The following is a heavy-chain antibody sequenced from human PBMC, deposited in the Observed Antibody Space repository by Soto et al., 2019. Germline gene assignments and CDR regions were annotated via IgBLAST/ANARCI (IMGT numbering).Heavy chain of an antibody. Sequence: EVQLVESGGGLVQPGGSLRLSCATSGFILSDCAMNWVRQAPGKGLERVSYISSSSSVIDYADSVKGRFTVSRDNARNSLYLQMNSLRAEDTAVYYCARDLSRGFNWYYYMDVWGKGTTVTVSS. CDR3: ARDLSRGFNWYYYMDV. J-gene: IGHJ6*03. D-gene: IGHD3-22*01. V-gene: IGHV3-48*01. CDR2: ISSSSSVI. CDR1: GFILSDCA.